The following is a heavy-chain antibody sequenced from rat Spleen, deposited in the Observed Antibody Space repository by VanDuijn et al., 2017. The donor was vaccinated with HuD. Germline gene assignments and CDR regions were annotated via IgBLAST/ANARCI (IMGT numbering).Heavy chain of an antibody. Sequence: EVQLVESGGGLVQPGRSLKLSCVASGFTFNNYWMTWIRQAPGKGLEWVASISNTGGTTNYPDSVKGRISISRDNTKSTLYLQMDSLRSEDTATYDCARPSYGYPFAYWGQGTLVTVSS. CDR1: GFTFNNYW. CDR2: ISNTGGTT. J-gene: IGHJ3*01. D-gene: IGHD1-7*01. V-gene: IGHV5-31*01. CDR3: ARPSYGYPFAY.